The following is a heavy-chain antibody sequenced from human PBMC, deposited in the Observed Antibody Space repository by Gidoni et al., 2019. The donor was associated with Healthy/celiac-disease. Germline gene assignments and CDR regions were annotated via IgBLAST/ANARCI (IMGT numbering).Heavy chain of an antibody. CDR3: TTDEVGSNSDY. CDR1: GFTFSNAW. D-gene: IGHD2-2*01. J-gene: IGHJ4*02. CDR2: IKIKTDGGTT. Sequence: EVQLVESGGGLVKPGGSLRLSCAAPGFTFSNAWMNWVRQAPGKGLGWVGRIKIKTDGGTTDCAAAVKVRLPISRNYSKNTLYLQRNSLKTEDTAVYYCTTDEVGSNSDYWGQGTLVTVSS. V-gene: IGHV3-15*07.